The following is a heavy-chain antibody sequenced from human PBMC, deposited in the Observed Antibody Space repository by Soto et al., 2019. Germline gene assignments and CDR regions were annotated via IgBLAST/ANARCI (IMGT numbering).Heavy chain of an antibody. D-gene: IGHD3-10*01. CDR2: IWYDGSNK. CDR1: GFIFSDYG. V-gene: IGHV3-33*01. Sequence: GGSLRLSCAASGFIFSDYGMHWVRQAPGKGLEWAAVIWYDGSNKYYGDSVKGRFSVSRDNSKNMLYLQMNGLRVEDTAVFYCARDPSHGSGSYLDSWGQGTLVTVSA. CDR3: ARDPSHGSGSYLDS. J-gene: IGHJ4*02.